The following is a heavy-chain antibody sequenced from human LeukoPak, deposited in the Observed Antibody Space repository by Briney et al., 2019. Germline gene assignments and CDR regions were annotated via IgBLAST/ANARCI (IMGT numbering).Heavy chain of an antibody. D-gene: IGHD6-19*01. J-gene: IGHJ4*02. V-gene: IGHV3-66*01. CDR3: ARDSNSGWYHGD. Sequence: PGGSLRLSCAASGFTVSSNYMSWVRQAPGKGPEWVSVIYNGGNTYYADSVKGRFTISRDNSKNTLHLQMNGLRAEDTAVYYCARDSNSGWYHGDWGQGTLVTVSS. CDR1: GFTVSSNY. CDR2: IYNGGNT.